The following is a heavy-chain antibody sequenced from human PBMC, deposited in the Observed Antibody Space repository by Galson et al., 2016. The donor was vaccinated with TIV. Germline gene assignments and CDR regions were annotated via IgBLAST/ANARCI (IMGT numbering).Heavy chain of an antibody. CDR3: ARFGPSVTTPPVDY. CDR2: FFPMSETP. J-gene: IGHJ4*02. V-gene: IGHV1-69*06. Sequence: QSGAEVKKPGSSVKVSCKASGGSFSSFVITWVRQAPAQGLQWMGGFFPMSETPIYARDFQGRLTITADKSTSTTYMQLNSLRPEDTAVYYCARFGPSVTTPPVDYWGQGTLVSVSA. D-gene: IGHD4-17*01. CDR1: GGSFSSFV.